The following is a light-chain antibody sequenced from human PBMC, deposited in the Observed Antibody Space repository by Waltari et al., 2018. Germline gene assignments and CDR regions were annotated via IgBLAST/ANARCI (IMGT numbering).Light chain of an antibody. CDR3: QHYESLPVT. CDR1: QSSSKY. CDR2: HAS. J-gene: IGKJ1*01. V-gene: IGKV3-20*01. Sequence: EIVLTQSPGTLSPSPGESATLSCRASQSSSKYLAWYQQKPGQAPRLLIYHASSRAAGIPDRFSGSGSGTDFSLTISRLEPEDFAVYYCQHYESLPVTFGQGTKVEIK.